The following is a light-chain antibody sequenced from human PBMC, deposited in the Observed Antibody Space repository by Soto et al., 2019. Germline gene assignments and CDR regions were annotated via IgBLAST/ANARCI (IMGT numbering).Light chain of an antibody. CDR1: QGVSKY. J-gene: IGKJ4*01. CDR3: QQRSNWPQIT. V-gene: IGKV3-11*01. CDR2: DAS. Sequence: EIVLTQSPATLSLSPGERATLSCRPSQGVSKYLAWYQQKPGQAPRLLIHDASNRATGIPARFSGSGSGTDFTLTISSLEPEDFGVYYCQQRSNWPQITFGGGTKVEIK.